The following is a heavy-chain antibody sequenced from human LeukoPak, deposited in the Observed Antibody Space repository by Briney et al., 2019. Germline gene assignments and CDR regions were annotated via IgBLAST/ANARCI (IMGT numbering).Heavy chain of an antibody. Sequence: PSETLSLTCTVSGGSISSHYWSWIRQPPGKGLEWIGYIYYSGSTNYNPSLKSRVTISVDTSKNQFSLKLSSVTAADTAVYYCAREGIAVAVRWFDPWGQGTLVTVSS. CDR3: AREGIAVAVRWFDP. V-gene: IGHV4-59*11. J-gene: IGHJ5*02. D-gene: IGHD6-19*01. CDR2: IYYSGST. CDR1: GGSISSHY.